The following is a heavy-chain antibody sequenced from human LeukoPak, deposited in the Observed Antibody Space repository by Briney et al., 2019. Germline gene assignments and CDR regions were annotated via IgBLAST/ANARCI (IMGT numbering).Heavy chain of an antibody. Sequence: GGSLRLSCAAPGFTFSDYYMSWIRQAPGKGLEWVSYISSSGSTIYYADSVKGRFTISRDNAKNSLYLQMNSLRAEDTAVYYCARYITIFGVVISHLDPWGQGTLVTVSS. V-gene: IGHV3-11*04. J-gene: IGHJ5*02. CDR2: ISSSGSTI. CDR3: ARYITIFGVVISHLDP. D-gene: IGHD3-3*01. CDR1: GFTFSDYY.